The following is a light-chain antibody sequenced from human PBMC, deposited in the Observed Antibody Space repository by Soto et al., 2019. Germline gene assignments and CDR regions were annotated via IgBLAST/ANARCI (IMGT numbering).Light chain of an antibody. CDR3: CSYAGSSTMV. Sequence: QSVLTQPASVSGSPGQSISISCNGSNSDIGTYDIVSWYQQHPDKAPKLMIYEVTKRPSGISYRFSASKSGNTASLTISGLQAEDEADYYCCSYAGSSTMVFGGGTQLTVL. CDR1: NSDIGTYDI. V-gene: IGLV2-23*02. CDR2: EVT. J-gene: IGLJ2*01.